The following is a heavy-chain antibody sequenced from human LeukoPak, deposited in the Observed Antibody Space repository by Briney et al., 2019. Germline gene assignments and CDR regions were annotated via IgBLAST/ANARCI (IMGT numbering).Heavy chain of an antibody. CDR1: RGSISNNNYY. CDR2: IFYSGNT. Sequence: SETLSLTCSVSRGSISNNNYYWGWIRQPPGRGLEWIGSIFYSGNTYYNPSLNSRVTISVDTSKNQFSLKLSSVTAADTAVYYCARDDHWGYFDYWGQGTLVTVSS. CDR3: ARDDHWGYFDY. D-gene: IGHD3-16*01. V-gene: IGHV4-39*02. J-gene: IGHJ4*02.